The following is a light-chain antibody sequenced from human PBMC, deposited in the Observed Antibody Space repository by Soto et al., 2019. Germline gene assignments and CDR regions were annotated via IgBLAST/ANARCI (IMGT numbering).Light chain of an antibody. Sequence: QSVLTQAPSASGTPGQRVTISCSGSRSNIETNDVYWYQQLPGTAPKLLLYMSTRRPSGVPDRFSGSKSGASASLVIGGPRSEDELDYYCAAWDDSVNIWVFGGGTKLTVL. J-gene: IGLJ3*02. CDR2: MST. CDR1: RSNIETND. V-gene: IGLV1-47*01. CDR3: AAWDDSVNIWV.